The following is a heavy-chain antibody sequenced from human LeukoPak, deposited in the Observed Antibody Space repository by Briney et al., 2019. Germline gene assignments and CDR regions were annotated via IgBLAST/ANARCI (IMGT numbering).Heavy chain of an antibody. J-gene: IGHJ4*02. CDR3: AKDGRYYYDSSGYYYSGIDY. Sequence: GGSLRLSCAASGFTFSSYGMSWVRQPPGKGLEWVSTISGRRDSTSYADAVKGRFTISRDNSKNTLYLQMNSLRAEDTAVYYCAKDGRYYYDSSGYYYSGIDYWGQGTLVAVSS. V-gene: IGHV3-23*01. CDR2: ISGRRDST. D-gene: IGHD3-22*01. CDR1: GFTFSSYG.